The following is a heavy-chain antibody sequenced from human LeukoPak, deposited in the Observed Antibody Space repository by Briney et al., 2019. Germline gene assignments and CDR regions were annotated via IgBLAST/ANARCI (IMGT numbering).Heavy chain of an antibody. V-gene: IGHV4-39*07. D-gene: IGHD3-9*01. J-gene: IGHJ4*02. CDR3: ARAITYYELFTGYSREYYFDD. Sequence: KPSQTLSLTCTVSSGSINSGSINSGNYYWGWIRQPPGKGLEWIGGMSYTGCTYYNPSLKSRVTISVDTSKNQFSLKLSSVTAADTAVYYCARAITYYELFTGYSREYYFDDWGQGILVTVSS. CDR1: SGSINSGSINSGNYY. CDR2: MSYTGCT.